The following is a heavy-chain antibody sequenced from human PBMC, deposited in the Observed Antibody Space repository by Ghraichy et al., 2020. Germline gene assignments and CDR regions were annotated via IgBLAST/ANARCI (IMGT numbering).Heavy chain of an antibody. V-gene: IGHV3-23*01. CDR1: GFNFDTYS. CDR2: ISGSGVGA. Sequence: GGSLRLSCVTSGFNFDTYSMTWVRLAPGKGLKWVSSISGSGVGAYDADSVKGRCTISRDNSKTTLYLQMTRLKVEEPAIYYCAKRNDYDYLTNYIQYWGQGTLVTVSS. D-gene: IGHD3-9*01. J-gene: IGHJ4*02. CDR3: AKRNDYDYLTNYIQY.